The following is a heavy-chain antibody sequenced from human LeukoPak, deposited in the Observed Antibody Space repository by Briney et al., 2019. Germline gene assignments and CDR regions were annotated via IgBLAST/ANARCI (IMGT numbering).Heavy chain of an antibody. CDR1: GFTLSNYG. Sequence: PGRSLRLSCAASGFTLSNYGMHWVRQAPGKGLEWVAVIWYDGSNKYYADSVRGRFTISRDTSKNTRYLQMNSLRAEDTAVYYYAKSQPGGGDYFDYWGQGTLVAVSS. V-gene: IGHV3-33*06. J-gene: IGHJ4*02. CDR3: AKSQPGGGDYFDY. CDR2: IWYDGSNK. D-gene: IGHD3-10*01.